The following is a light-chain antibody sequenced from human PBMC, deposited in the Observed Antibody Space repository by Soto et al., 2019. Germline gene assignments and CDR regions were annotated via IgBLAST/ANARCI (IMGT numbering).Light chain of an antibody. CDR1: SSNIGAGYD. Sequence: QSVLTQPPSVSGAPGQRVTISCTGSSSNIGAGYDVHWSQQLPGTAPKLLIYGNSNRPSGVPDRFSGSKSGTSAYLAITGLQAEDEADYYCQSYDSSLSEVFGTGTKLTVL. CDR3: QSYDSSLSEV. CDR2: GNS. V-gene: IGLV1-40*01. J-gene: IGLJ1*01.